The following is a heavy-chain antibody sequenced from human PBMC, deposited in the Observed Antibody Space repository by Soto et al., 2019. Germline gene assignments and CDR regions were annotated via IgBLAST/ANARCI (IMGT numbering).Heavy chain of an antibody. CDR3: ARGGSRPYGFDY. CDR1: GGTFSSYA. V-gene: IGHV1-69*13. D-gene: IGHD4-17*01. CDR2: IIPIFGTA. J-gene: IGHJ4*02. Sequence: ASVKVSCKASGGTFSSYAISWVRQAPGQGLEWMGGIIPIFGTANYAQKFQGRVTITADESTSTAYMELSSLRSEDTAVYYCARGGSRPYGFDYWGQGTLVTVSS.